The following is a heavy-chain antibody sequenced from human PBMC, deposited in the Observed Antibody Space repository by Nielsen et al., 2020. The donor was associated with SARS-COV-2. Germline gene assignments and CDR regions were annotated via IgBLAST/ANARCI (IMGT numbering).Heavy chain of an antibody. CDR1: GFTFSDYY. CDR3: AKHGRDCSGDKCYSWYDH. Sequence: GESLKISCAASGFTFSDYYMSWIRQAPGKGLEWVSYISSSSSYTNYADSVKGRFTISKDNAKISLNLQMNSLRAEDTAVYYCAKHGRDCSGDKCYSWYDHWGQGTLVTVSS. D-gene: IGHD2-15*01. V-gene: IGHV3-11*03. J-gene: IGHJ4*02. CDR2: ISSSSSYT.